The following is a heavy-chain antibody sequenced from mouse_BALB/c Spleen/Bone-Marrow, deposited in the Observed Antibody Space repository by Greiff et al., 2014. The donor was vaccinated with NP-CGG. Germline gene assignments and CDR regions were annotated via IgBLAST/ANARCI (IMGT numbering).Heavy chain of an antibody. Sequence: QVQLQQPGAELVRPGTSVKVSCKASGYAFTNYLIEWVKQRPGQGLEWIGVINPGSGGTNHNEKFKGKATLTADKSSSTAYMQLSSLTSDDSAVYFCARGAYYGNYFDYWGQGTTLTVSS. J-gene: IGHJ2*01. V-gene: IGHV1-54*01. D-gene: IGHD2-10*01. CDR3: ARGAYYGNYFDY. CDR1: GYAFTNYL. CDR2: INPGSGGT.